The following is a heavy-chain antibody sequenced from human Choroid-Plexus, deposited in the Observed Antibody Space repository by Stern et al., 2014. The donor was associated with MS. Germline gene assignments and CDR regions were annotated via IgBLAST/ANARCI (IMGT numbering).Heavy chain of an antibody. V-gene: IGHV3-30*18. J-gene: IGHJ5*02. CDR2: VSYDGSNK. D-gene: IGHD2/OR15-2a*01. CDR3: AKDRHYLTYFFDH. CDR1: GFTFGSCA. Sequence: VQLVESGGGVVQPRRPLRLSCVASGFTFGSCAMHWVRQAPGKGLEWGAGVSYDGSNKYYADSVKGRFTISRDNSQNTLYMQMSSLRPEDTAVYYCAKDRHYLTYFFDHWGQGSLVTVSS.